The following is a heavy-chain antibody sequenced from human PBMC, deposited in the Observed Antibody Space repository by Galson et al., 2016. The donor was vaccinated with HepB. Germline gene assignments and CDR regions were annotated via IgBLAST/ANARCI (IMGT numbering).Heavy chain of an antibody. CDR1: GFSLSTRGMY. V-gene: IGHV2-70*01. CDR2: IDWDDDK. D-gene: IGHD1-7*01. Sequence: PALVKPTQTLTLTCAFSGFSLSTRGMYVSWIRQPPGKALEWLALIDWDDDKYYSTSLKTRLTISKDTSKNQVVLRMTNMDPVDTATYYCARIRAGGWNLYHSDYWGQGTLVTVSP. J-gene: IGHJ4*02. CDR3: ARIRAGGWNLYHSDY.